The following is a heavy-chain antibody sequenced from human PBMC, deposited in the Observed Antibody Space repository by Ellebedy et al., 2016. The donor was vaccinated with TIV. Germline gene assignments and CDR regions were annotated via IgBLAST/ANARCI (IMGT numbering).Heavy chain of an antibody. J-gene: IGHJ6*02. V-gene: IGHV1-2*02. Sequence: AASVKVSCKASGYTFTGYYMHWVRQAPGQGLEWMGWINPNSGGTNYAQKFQGRVTMTRDTSISTAYMELSRLRSDDTAVYYCAREWFGEPNYYGMDVWGQGTTVTASS. CDR2: INPNSGGT. CDR3: AREWFGEPNYYGMDV. D-gene: IGHD3-10*01. CDR1: GYTFTGYY.